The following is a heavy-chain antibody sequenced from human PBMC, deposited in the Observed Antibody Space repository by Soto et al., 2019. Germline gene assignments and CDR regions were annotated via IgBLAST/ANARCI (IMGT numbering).Heavy chain of an antibody. Sequence: SQTLSLTCAISGDSVSNKSAAWNWIRQSPSRGLEWLGRTYYTSRWYNDYAVSVMGRITINPDTSRNQFSLQLNSVTPEDTDVHYCARDRSPGSTSWYDCWGQGAMVTVSS. V-gene: IGHV6-1*01. CDR1: GDSVSNKSAA. CDR2: TYYTSRWYN. J-gene: IGHJ5*01. D-gene: IGHD2-2*01. CDR3: ARDRSPGSTSWYDC.